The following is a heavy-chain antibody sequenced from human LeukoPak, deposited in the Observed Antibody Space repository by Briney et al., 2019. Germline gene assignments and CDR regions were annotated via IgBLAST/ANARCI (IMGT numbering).Heavy chain of an antibody. D-gene: IGHD3-10*01. J-gene: IGHJ4*02. CDR2: IYYSGST. CDR1: GGSISSSSYY. CDR3: AKHYMGSSYNHGLDC. Sequence: SETLSLTCTVSGGSISSSSYYWGWIRQPPGTGLEWIGSIYYSGSTYYNPSLKSRVTISVDTSKNQFSLKPSSVTAADTALYYCAKHYMGSSYNHGLDCWGQGTLVTVSS. V-gene: IGHV4-39*01.